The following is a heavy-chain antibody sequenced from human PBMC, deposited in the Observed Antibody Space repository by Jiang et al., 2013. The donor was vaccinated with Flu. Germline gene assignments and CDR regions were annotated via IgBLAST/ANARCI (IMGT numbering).Heavy chain of an antibody. CDR1: GYTFTSYD. CDR2: MNPNSGNT. J-gene: IGHJ6*02. V-gene: IGHV1-8*02. CDR3: ARGDYDILTGYYNSYYYYGMDV. D-gene: IGHD3-9*01. Sequence: QLVESGAEVKKPGASVKVSCKASGYTFTSYDINWVRQATGQGLEWMGWMNPNSGNTGYAQKFQGRVTMTRNTSVSTAYMELSSLRSEDTAVYYCARGDYDILTGYYNSYYYYGMDVWGQGTTVTVSS.